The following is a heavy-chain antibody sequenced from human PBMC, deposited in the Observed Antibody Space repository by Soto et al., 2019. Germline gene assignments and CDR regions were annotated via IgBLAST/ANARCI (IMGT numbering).Heavy chain of an antibody. Sequence: AASGSTFSSYWMHWVRQAPGKGLVWVSRISNDGSSTSYADSVKGRFTISRDNAENTLFLQVNSLRAEDTAVYYCARVPYCSSTSCYSYFDYWGQGTLVTVSS. CDR1: GSTFSSYW. V-gene: IGHV3-74*01. CDR3: ARVPYCSSTSCYSYFDY. D-gene: IGHD2-2*01. CDR2: ISNDGSST. J-gene: IGHJ4*02.